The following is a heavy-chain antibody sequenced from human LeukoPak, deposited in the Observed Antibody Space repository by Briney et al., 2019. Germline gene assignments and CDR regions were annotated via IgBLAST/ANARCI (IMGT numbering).Heavy chain of an antibody. J-gene: IGHJ6*03. D-gene: IGHD2-2*01. V-gene: IGHV5-51*01. CDR1: GYSFTSYW. Sequence: GESLKISCKGSGYSFTSYWIGWVRQMPGKGLEWMGIIYPGDSDTRYSPSFQGQVTISADKSISTAYLQWSSLKASDTAMYYCARHSGSTKADYYYYMDVWGKGTKVTISS. CDR2: IYPGDSDT. CDR3: ARHSGSTKADYYYYMDV.